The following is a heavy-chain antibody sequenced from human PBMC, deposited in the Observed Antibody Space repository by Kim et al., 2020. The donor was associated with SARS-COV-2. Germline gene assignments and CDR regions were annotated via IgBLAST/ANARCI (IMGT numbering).Heavy chain of an antibody. CDR1: GFTFSSYS. D-gene: IGHD1-26*01. J-gene: IGHJ4*02. CDR2: ISSSSRYI. Sequence: GGSLRLSCAASGFTFSSYSMNWVRQAPGKGLEWVSSISSSSRYIYYADSVKGRFTISRDNAKNSLYLQMNSLRAEDTAVYYCARGPRQGGCYSVFFDYWGQGTLVTVSS. V-gene: IGHV3-21*01. CDR3: ARGPRQGGCYSVFFDY.